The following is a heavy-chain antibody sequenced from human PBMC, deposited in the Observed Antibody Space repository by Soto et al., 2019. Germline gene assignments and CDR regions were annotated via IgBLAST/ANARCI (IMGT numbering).Heavy chain of an antibody. CDR1: GYTFTSYD. CDR2: ISAYNGNT. V-gene: IGHV1-18*01. CDR3: ARGEGYGGNSGSWFDP. D-gene: IGHD4-17*01. J-gene: IGHJ5*02. Sequence: QVQLVQSGAEVKKPGVSVKVTCKASGYTFTSYDISWVRQAPGQGLEWMGWISAYNGNTNYAQKLQGRVTMTTDTSTSTAYMELRSLRSDDTAVYYCARGEGYGGNSGSWFDPWGQGTLVTVSS.